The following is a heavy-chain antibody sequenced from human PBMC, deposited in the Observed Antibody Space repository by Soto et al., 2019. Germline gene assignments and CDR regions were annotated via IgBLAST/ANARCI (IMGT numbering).Heavy chain of an antibody. CDR2: ISGSGGSA. CDR1: GFTFSSYA. V-gene: IGHV3-23*01. J-gene: IGHJ6*02. CDR3: AKPPQGYSSLYGMDV. D-gene: IGHD6-19*01. Sequence: LRLSCAASGFTFSSYAMSWVRQAPGKGLEWVSAISGSGGSAYYADSVKGRFTISRDNSKNTLYLQMNSLRAEDTAVYYCAKPPQGYSSLYGMDVWGQGTTVTVSS.